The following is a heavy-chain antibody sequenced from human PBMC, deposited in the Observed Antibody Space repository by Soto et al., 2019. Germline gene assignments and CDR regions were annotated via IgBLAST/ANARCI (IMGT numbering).Heavy chain of an antibody. CDR3: ARDLGTQYGGYVLDY. Sequence: PSETLSLTCAVYGGSFSGYYWSWIRQPPGKGLEWIGEINHSGSTNYNPSLKSRVTISVDTSKNQFSLKPSSVTAADTAVYYCARDLGTQYGGYVLDYWGQGTLVTVSS. D-gene: IGHD5-12*01. CDR1: GGSFSGYY. J-gene: IGHJ4*02. CDR2: INHSGST. V-gene: IGHV4-34*01.